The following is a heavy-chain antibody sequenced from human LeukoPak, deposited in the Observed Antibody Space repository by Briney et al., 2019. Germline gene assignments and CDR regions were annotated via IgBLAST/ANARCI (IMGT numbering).Heavy chain of an antibody. CDR1: GYSFSSNW. Sequence: GESLKISCKGSGYSFSSNWIGWVRPMPGKGLEWMGIIYPGDSDTRYSPSFQGQVTISADKSISTAYLQWSSLKASDTAMYYCARRVLAADSNWFDPWGQGTLVTVSS. D-gene: IGHD6-13*01. CDR2: IYPGDSDT. J-gene: IGHJ5*02. V-gene: IGHV5-51*01. CDR3: ARRVLAADSNWFDP.